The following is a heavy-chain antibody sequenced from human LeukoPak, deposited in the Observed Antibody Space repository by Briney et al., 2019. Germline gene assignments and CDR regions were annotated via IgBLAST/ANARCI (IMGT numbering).Heavy chain of an antibody. D-gene: IGHD4-17*01. Sequence: PSVCLSCKASGYTFTGYYMHWVRQAPGQRLEWMGWINPTSGVTNYAQKFQVRVTMTRDTPISTAYMELSRLRSDDTAVYYCARAGTTAAPWDWGQGALLTDSP. CDR2: INPTSGVT. CDR1: GYTFTGYY. V-gene: IGHV1-2*02. CDR3: ARAGTTAAPWD. J-gene: IGHJ4*02.